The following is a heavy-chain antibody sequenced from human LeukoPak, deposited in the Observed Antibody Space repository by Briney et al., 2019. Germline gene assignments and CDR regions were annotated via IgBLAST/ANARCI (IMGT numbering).Heavy chain of an antibody. CDR2: ISGSGGST. V-gene: IGHV3-23*01. J-gene: IGHJ6*02. D-gene: IGHD3-22*01. CDR1: GFTFSSYA. Sequence: GGSLRLSCAASGFTFSSYAMSWVRQAPGKGLEWVSAISGSGGSTYYADSVKGRFTISRDNAKNSLYLQMNSLRAEDTAVYYCARDYYDSSGYTPWGNYYGMDVWGQGTTVTVSS. CDR3: ARDYYDSSGYTPWGNYYGMDV.